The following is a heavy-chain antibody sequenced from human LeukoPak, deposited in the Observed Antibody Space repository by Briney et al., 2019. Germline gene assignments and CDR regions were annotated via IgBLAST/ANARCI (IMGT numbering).Heavy chain of an antibody. V-gene: IGHV3-23*01. CDR1: GFTFSSYA. CDR2: LSGSGVYT. J-gene: IGHJ4*02. Sequence: GGSLRLSCAASGFTFSSYAMSWVRQAPGRGLEWVSGLSGSGVYTYYADSVKGRFTISRDNSKNTLFLQLNRLRAEDTAMYYCAKAGVQLLSPAGDYWGQGTLVTVSS. D-gene: IGHD5-18*01. CDR3: AKAGVQLLSPAGDY.